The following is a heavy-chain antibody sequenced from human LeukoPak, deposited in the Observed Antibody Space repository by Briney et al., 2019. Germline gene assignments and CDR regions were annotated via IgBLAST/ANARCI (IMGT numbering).Heavy chain of an antibody. V-gene: IGHV1-8*03. D-gene: IGHD6-19*01. CDR2: MNPNSGNT. J-gene: IGHJ4*02. CDR3: ARAWYSSGWYDTGPYGY. CDR1: GYTFTSYD. Sequence: GASVKVSCKASGYTFTSYDINWVRQATGQGLEWMGWMNPNSGNTGYAQKFQGRVTITRNTSISTAYMELSSLRSEDTAVYYCARAWYSSGWYDTGPYGYWGQGTLVTVSS.